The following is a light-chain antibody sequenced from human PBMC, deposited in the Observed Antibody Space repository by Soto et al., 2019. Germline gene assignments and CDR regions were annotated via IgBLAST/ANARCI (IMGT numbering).Light chain of an antibody. J-gene: IGLJ1*01. CDR3: SSYTSTSTQV. Sequence: QSALTQPASVSGSPGQSITISCTGTSSDVGGYIYVSWYQQHPGKAPKLMIYEVSNRPSGVSNRFSGSKSANTASLTISGLQAEDEAEYYCSSYTSTSTQVFGTGTKLTVL. CDR1: SSDVGGYIY. CDR2: EVS. V-gene: IGLV2-14*01.